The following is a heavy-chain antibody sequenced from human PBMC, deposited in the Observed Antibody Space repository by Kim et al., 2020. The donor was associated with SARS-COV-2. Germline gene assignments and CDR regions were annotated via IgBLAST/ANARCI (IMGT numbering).Heavy chain of an antibody. Sequence: ASVKVSCKASGGTFSSYAISWVRQAPGQGLEWMGGIIPIFGTANYAQKFQGRVTITADESTSTAYMELSSLRSEDTAVYYCASRGGNYDSSGYYGYYYGMDVWGQGTTVTVSS. CDR1: GGTFSSYA. CDR2: IIPIFGTA. V-gene: IGHV1-69*13. CDR3: ASRGGNYDSSGYYGYYYGMDV. D-gene: IGHD3-22*01. J-gene: IGHJ6*02.